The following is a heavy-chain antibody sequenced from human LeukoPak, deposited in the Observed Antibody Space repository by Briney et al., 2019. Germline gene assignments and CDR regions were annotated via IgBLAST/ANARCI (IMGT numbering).Heavy chain of an antibody. D-gene: IGHD2-15*01. CDR1: GYSITSAYY. J-gene: IGHJ6*03. Sequence: SETLSLTCTVSGYSITSAYYWGWIRQPPGKGLEWIGSIHDSGSTYHNPSLKTRVTISVDTSKNQFSLKLSSVTAADTAVYYCARGVIVVVVAAPYYYYYMDVWGKGTTVTVSS. CDR3: ARGVIVVVVAAPYYYYYMDV. V-gene: IGHV4-38-2*02. CDR2: IHDSGST.